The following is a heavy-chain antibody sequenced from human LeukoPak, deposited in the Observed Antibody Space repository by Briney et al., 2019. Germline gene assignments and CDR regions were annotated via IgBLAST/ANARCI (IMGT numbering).Heavy chain of an antibody. CDR1: GFTFSNYG. CDR2: ITGSGGST. V-gene: IGHV3-23*01. D-gene: IGHD3-3*01. Sequence: GGSLRLSCAASGFTFSNYGLRWVRQAPGKGLEGVSGITGSGGSTYYAASVKGWFTISRDNSKNTLYLQMNSLRAEDTAIYYCARDERLLSFLKWGQGTLVTVSS. CDR3: ARDERLLSFLK. J-gene: IGHJ4*02.